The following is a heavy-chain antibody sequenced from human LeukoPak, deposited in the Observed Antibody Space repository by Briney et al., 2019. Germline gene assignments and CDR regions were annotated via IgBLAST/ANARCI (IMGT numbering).Heavy chain of an antibody. CDR2: ISSSSSYI. CDR3: ASITMIVVVAGFPYMDV. V-gene: IGHV3-21*01. CDR1: GFTFSSYS. D-gene: IGHD3-22*01. Sequence: GGSLRLYCAASGFTFSSYSMNWVRQAPGKGLEWVSSISSSSSYIYYADSVKGRFTISRDNAKNSLYLQMNSLRAEDTAVYYCASITMIVVVAGFPYMDVWGKGTTVTVSS. J-gene: IGHJ6*03.